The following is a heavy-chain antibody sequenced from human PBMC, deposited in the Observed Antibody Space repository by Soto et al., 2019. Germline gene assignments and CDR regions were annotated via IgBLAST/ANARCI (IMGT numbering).Heavy chain of an antibody. CDR1: GGSISSYY. V-gene: IGHV4-59*01. CDR3: ARHRDGYNYWFDP. J-gene: IGHJ5*02. Sequence: SETLSLTCTVSGGSISSYYWIWIRQPPGKGLEWIGYIYYSGSTNYNPSLKSRVTISVDTSKNQFSLKLSSVTAADTAVYYCARHRDGYNYWFDPWGQGTLVTVSS. D-gene: IGHD5-12*01. CDR2: IYYSGST.